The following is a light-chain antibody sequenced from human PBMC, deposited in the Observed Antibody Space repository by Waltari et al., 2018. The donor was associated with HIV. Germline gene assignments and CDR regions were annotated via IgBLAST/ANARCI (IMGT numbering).Light chain of an antibody. CDR1: SSDVGGHNY. CDR3: SSYTSSSTRV. J-gene: IGLJ3*02. Sequence: QSALTQPASVSGSPGQSITISCTGTSSDVGGHNYVSWYQQYPGKAPKLMIYDVSNRPSGVSNRFSGSKSGNTASLTISGLQAEDEADYYCSSYTSSSTRVFGGGTKLTVL. V-gene: IGLV2-14*01. CDR2: DVS.